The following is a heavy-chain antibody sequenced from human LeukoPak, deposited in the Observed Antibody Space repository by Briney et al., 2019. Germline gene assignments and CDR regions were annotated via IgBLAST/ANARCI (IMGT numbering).Heavy chain of an antibody. J-gene: IGHJ4*02. CDR2: ISAYNGNT. CDR1: GYTFTSYG. Sequence: ASVKVSCKASGYTFTSYGISWVRQAPGQGLEWMGWISAYNGNTNYAQKLQGSVTMTTDTSTSTAYMELRSLRSDDTAVYYCARFMGLSYYYGSGSYYKDYWGQGTLVTVSS. V-gene: IGHV1-18*01. CDR3: ARFMGLSYYYGSGSYYKDY. D-gene: IGHD3-10*01.